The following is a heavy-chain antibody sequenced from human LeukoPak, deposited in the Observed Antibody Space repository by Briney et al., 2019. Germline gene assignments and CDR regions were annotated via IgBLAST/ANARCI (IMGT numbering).Heavy chain of an antibody. CDR1: GGSISSYY. CDR3: ARIRNSGGSSFMDV. CDR2: IYYSGST. D-gene: IGHD2-15*01. J-gene: IGHJ6*03. Sequence: SETLSLTCTVSGGSISSYYWSWIRQPPGKGLEWIGYIYYSGSTNYNPSLKSRVTISVDMSKNQFSLKLSSVTAADTAVYYCARIRNSGGSSFMDVWGKGTTVTVSS. V-gene: IGHV4-59*01.